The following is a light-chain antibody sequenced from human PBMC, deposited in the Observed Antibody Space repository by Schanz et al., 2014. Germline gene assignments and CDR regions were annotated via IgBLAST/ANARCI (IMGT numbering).Light chain of an antibody. V-gene: IGKV4-1*01. Sequence: DIVMTQSPDSLAVSLGERATINCKSSQSVLYSSNNKNYLAWYQQKPGQPPKLLIYWASTRESGVPDRFSGSWSGTDFTLTISSLQAEDLAVYYCQQYYDTPLTFGGGTKVEIK. CDR1: QSVLYSSNNKNY. J-gene: IGKJ4*01. CDR2: WAS. CDR3: QQYYDTPLT.